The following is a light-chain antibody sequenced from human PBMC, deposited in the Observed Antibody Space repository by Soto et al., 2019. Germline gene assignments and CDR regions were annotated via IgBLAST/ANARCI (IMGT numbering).Light chain of an antibody. V-gene: IGKV1-5*03. Sequence: DIHITQSPSTLSGSLRYGFTITGGASQTISSWLAWYQQKPGKAPKLLIYKASTLKSGVPSRFSGSGSGTDFTLTISSLQPEDFATYYCQQSYGTPRTFGQGTKVDIK. CDR1: QTISSW. CDR2: KAS. J-gene: IGKJ1*01. CDR3: QQSYGTPRT.